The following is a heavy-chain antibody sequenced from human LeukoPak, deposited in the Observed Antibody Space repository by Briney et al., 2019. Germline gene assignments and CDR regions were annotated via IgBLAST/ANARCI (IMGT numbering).Heavy chain of an antibody. CDR2: ISSSSSYI. D-gene: IGHD3-10*01. Sequence: GGSLRLSCAASGFTFSSYAMTWVRQAPGKGLEWVSSISSSSSYIYYADSVKGRFTISRDNAKNSLYLQMNSLRAEDTAVYYCARDFGGDDAFDIWGQGTMVTVSS. J-gene: IGHJ3*02. V-gene: IGHV3-21*01. CDR3: ARDFGGDDAFDI. CDR1: GFTFSSYA.